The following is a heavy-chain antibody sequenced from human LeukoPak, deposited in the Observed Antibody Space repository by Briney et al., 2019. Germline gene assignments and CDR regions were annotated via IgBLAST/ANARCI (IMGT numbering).Heavy chain of an antibody. J-gene: IGHJ4*02. Sequence: SETLSLTCAVYGGSFSGYYWSWIRQPPGKGLEWIGEINHSGSTNYNPSLKSRVTISVDTSKNEFSLKLSSVTAADTAVYYCARGLPEYYDSSGSTVDYWGQGTLVTVSS. CDR1: GGSFSGYY. D-gene: IGHD3-22*01. V-gene: IGHV4-34*01. CDR2: INHSGST. CDR3: ARGLPEYYDSSGSTVDY.